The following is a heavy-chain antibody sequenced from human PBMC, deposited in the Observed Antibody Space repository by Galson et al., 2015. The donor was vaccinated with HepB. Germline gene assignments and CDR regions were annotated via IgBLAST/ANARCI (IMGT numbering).Heavy chain of an antibody. CDR3: ARDFFGSGWGEVLEGAFDI. CDR2: ISAYNGNT. V-gene: IGHV1-18*01. J-gene: IGHJ3*02. Sequence: SVKVSCKASGYTFTSYGISWVRQAPGQGLEWMGRISAYNGNTNYAQKLQGRVTMTTDTSTSTAYMELRSLRSDDTAVYYCARDFFGSGWGEVLEGAFDIWGQGTMVTVSS. D-gene: IGHD6-19*01. CDR1: GYTFTSYG.